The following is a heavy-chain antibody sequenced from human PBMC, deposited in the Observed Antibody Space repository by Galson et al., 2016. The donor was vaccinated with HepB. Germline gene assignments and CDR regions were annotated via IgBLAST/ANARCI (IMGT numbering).Heavy chain of an antibody. V-gene: IGHV3-30-3*01. CDR2: ISFDGGNT. CDR1: GFTFSSYA. D-gene: IGHD3-9*01. Sequence: SCAASGFTFSSYAMHWVRQAPGKGLECVAVISFDGGNTYYADSVKGRFTLSRDNSKNTVYLQMNSLRGDDTAVYYCARDAGLSYFDWLLYSWGQGTLVTVSS. J-gene: IGHJ5*02. CDR3: ARDAGLSYFDWLLYS.